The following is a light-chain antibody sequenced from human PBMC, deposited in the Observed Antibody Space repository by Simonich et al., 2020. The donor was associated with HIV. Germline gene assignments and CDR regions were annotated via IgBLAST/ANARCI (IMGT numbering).Light chain of an antibody. CDR1: SSDVGSYNL. CDR2: EGS. J-gene: IGLJ3*02. Sequence: QSALTQPASVSGSPGQSITISCPGTSSDVGSYNLVSWYQQQPGKAPKLTIYEGSKRPSGVSNRLSGSKSGNTASLTISGLQAEEEADYYCCSYAGSSTYWVFGGGTKLTVL. CDR3: CSYAGSSTYWV. V-gene: IGLV2-23*01.